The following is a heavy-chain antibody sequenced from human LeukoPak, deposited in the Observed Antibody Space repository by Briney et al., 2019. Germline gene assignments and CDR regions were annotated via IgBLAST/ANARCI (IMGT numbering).Heavy chain of an antibody. CDR2: IYSGGAP. CDR1: GGNVSCDY. J-gene: IGHJ4*02. V-gene: IGHV3-53*04. D-gene: IGHD3-10*01. CDR3: ANRMSF. Sequence: GGSLRLSCAASGGNVSCDYMSWVRQAPGKGLEWVSLIYSGGAPYYADSVKGRFTIYRHNTKNTLYLQMNSLTTEDTAIYYCANRMSFGGPGTLVTVSS.